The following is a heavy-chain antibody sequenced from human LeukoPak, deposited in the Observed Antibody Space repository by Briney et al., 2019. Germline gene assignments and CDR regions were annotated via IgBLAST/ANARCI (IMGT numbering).Heavy chain of an antibody. J-gene: IGHJ4*02. CDR3: ARDRSWGSQCYFDY. CDR2: IGSSSSYI. D-gene: IGHD7-27*01. V-gene: IGHV3-21*01. CDR1: GFTVSSSY. Sequence: PGGSLRLSCAASGFTVSSSYMSWVRQAPGKGLEWVSSIGSSSSYIYYADSVKGRFTISRDNSKNTLYLQMNSLRAEDTAAYYCARDRSWGSQCYFDYWGQGTLVTGSS.